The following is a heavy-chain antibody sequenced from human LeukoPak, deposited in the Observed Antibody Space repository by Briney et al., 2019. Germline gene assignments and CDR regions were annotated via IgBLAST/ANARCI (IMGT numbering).Heavy chain of an antibody. V-gene: IGHV3-7*01. D-gene: IGHD3-3*01. CDR2: IKQDGSEK. Sequence: GGSLRLSCVASGFTFSSYWMSWVRQAPGKGLEWVANIKQDGSEKYYVDSVKGRFTISRDNAKNSLYLQMNSLRAEDTAVYYCARVRDDFWSGHSAFDIWGQGTMVTVSS. CDR3: ARVRDDFWSGHSAFDI. J-gene: IGHJ3*02. CDR1: GFTFSSYW.